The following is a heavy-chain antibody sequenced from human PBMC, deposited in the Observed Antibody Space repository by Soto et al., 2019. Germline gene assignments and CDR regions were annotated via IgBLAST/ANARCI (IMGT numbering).Heavy chain of an antibody. CDR3: ARELKEAARYGMDV. CDR2: MNPNSGNT. D-gene: IGHD6-6*01. J-gene: IGHJ6*02. CDR1: GYTFTSYD. Sequence: ASVKVSCKASGYTFTSYDINWVRQATGQGLEWMGWMNPNSGNTGYAQKFQGRVTMTRNTSISTAYMELSSLRSEDTAVYYCARELKEAARYGMDVWGQGTTVTVSS. V-gene: IGHV1-8*01.